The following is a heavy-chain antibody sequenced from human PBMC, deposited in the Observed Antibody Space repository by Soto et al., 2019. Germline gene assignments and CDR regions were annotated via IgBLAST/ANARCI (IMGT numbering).Heavy chain of an antibody. CDR3: AKDRRYYDSSGYSLTHDYYYGMDV. D-gene: IGHD3-22*01. CDR2: ISYDGSNK. V-gene: IGHV3-30*18. CDR1: GFTFSSYG. J-gene: IGHJ6*02. Sequence: GGSLRLSCAASGFTFSSYGMHWVRQAPGKGLEWVAVISYDGSNKYYADSVKGRFTISRDNSKNTLYLQMNSLRAEDTAVYYCAKDRRYYDSSGYSLTHDYYYGMDVWGQGTTVTVSS.